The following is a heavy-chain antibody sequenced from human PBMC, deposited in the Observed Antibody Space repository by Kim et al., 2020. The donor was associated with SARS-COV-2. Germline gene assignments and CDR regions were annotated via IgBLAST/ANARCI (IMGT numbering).Heavy chain of an antibody. Sequence: SEKYYVDSVKGRFTISRDNAKNSLYLQMNSLRAEDTAVYYCAAGTDDFDYWGQGTLVTVSS. CDR2: SEK. V-gene: IGHV3-7*01. J-gene: IGHJ4*02. CDR3: AAGTDDFDY. D-gene: IGHD6-13*01.